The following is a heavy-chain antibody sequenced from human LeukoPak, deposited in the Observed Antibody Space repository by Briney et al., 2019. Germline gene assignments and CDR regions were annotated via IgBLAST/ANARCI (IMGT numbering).Heavy chain of an antibody. CDR1: GFKFSDHY. D-gene: IGHD1/OR15-1a*01. Sequence: GGSLRLSCAASGFKFSDHYIDWVRQAPGKGLEWVGRSRNKASSYTTEYAASVEGRFTISRDVSESSLYLQMNSLRTEDTAVYYCGKMAINENNGRAFWAKGPRVTFS. CDR3: GKMAINENNGRAF. CDR2: SRNKASSYTT. J-gene: IGHJ6*03. V-gene: IGHV3-72*01.